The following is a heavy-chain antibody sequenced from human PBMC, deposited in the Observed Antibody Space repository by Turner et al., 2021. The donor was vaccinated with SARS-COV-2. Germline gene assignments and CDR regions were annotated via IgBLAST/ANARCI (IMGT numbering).Heavy chain of an antibody. V-gene: IGHV1-2*02. CDR2: INPNSGGT. CDR1: GYTFTGYY. D-gene: IGHD5-18*01. Sequence: QVQLVQSGDEVKKPGASVKVSCKASGYTFTGYYMHWVRQAPGQGLEWMGWINPNSGGTNYAQKFQGRVTMTRNTSISTAYMELSSLRSEDTAVYYCARTFTAMVRVDYWGQGTLVTVSS. J-gene: IGHJ4*02. CDR3: ARTFTAMVRVDY.